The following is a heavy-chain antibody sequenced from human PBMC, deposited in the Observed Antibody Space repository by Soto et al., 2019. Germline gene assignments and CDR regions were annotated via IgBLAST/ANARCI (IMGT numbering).Heavy chain of an antibody. CDR2: IYPGDSDT. J-gene: IGHJ4*02. CDR1: GYSFTSYW. Sequence: HGESLKISCKGSGYSFTSYWIGWVRQMPGKGLEWMGIIYPGDSDTRYSPSFQGQVTISADKSISTAYLQWSSLKASDTAMYYCARSSSHYYDSSDLDYWGQGTLVTVSS. CDR3: ARSSSHYYDSSDLDY. D-gene: IGHD3-22*01. V-gene: IGHV5-51*01.